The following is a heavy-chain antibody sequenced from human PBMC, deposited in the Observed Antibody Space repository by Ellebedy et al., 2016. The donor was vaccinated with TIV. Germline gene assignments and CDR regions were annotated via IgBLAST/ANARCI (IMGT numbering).Heavy chain of an antibody. V-gene: IGHV3-23*01. CDR2: ISGSGGST. Sequence: GESLKISXAASGFTFSSYAMSWVRQAPGKGLEWVSAISGSGGSTYYADSVKGRFTISRDNSKNTLYLQMNSLRAEDTAVYYCAKDTTGTGTFDYWGQGTLVTVSS. D-gene: IGHD1-1*01. J-gene: IGHJ4*02. CDR1: GFTFSSYA. CDR3: AKDTTGTGTFDY.